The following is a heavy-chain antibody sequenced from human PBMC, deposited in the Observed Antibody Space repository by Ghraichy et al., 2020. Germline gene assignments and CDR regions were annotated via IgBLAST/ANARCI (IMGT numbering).Heavy chain of an antibody. Sequence: GAPRLSCAASRFDFSYYYMTWIRQAPGKGLEWVSNISGSGTTVYYADSVKGRFTISRDNAKNSLYLQMNSLRAEDTAVYYCARSGFSYGYNVDYWGQGTLVTVSS. CDR3: ARSGFSYGYNVDY. CDR2: ISGSGTTV. J-gene: IGHJ4*02. CDR1: RFDFSYYY. V-gene: IGHV3-11*01. D-gene: IGHD5-18*01.